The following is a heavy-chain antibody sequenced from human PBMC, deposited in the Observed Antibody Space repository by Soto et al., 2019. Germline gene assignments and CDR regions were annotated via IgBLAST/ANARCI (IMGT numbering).Heavy chain of an antibody. J-gene: IGHJ4*02. Sequence: QVQLVQSGAEMKKPGASVKVSCKASGYTFTTYFIHWVRQAPGQGLEWMGIVRPSGGNTAYAQRFQGRLTITRDTSTSTVDMELSSLRSDDTAVYYWARDGSAWDFDYWGQGTLVTVSS. CDR1: GYTFTTYF. CDR3: ARDGSAWDFDY. CDR2: VRPSGGNT. D-gene: IGHD6-19*01. V-gene: IGHV1-46*01.